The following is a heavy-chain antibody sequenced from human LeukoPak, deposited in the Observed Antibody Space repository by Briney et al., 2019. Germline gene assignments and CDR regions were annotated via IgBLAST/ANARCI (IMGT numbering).Heavy chain of an antibody. J-gene: IGHJ4*02. CDR3: AKCGNSGCHLIDY. Sequence: GGSLRLSCAASGFTFNTNAMSWVRQAPGQGLEWVSAISGRTGGTYYADSVKGRFTISRDNAKSTLYLQMDSRRAEDTAVYYCAKCGNSGCHLIDYWGQGTLVTVSS. CDR1: GFTFNTNA. V-gene: IGHV3-23*01. CDR2: ISGRTGGT. D-gene: IGHD5-12*01.